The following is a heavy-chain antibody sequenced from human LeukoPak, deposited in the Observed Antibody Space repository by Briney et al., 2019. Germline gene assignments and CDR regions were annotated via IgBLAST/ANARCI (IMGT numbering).Heavy chain of an antibody. D-gene: IGHD2-2*01. J-gene: IGHJ4*02. CDR2: ISYDGSNK. V-gene: IGHV3-30*03. CDR1: GFTFSSYG. Sequence: GRSLRLSCAASGFTFSSYGMHWVRQAPGRGLEWVAVISYDGSNKYYADSVKGRFTISRDNSKNTLYLQMGSLRVEDMAVYYCASGLDCSSTTCPADYWGQGALVTVSS. CDR3: ASGLDCSSTTCPADY.